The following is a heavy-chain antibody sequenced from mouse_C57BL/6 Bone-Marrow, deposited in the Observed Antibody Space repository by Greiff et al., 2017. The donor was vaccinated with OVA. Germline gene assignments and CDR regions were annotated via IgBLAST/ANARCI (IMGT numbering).Heavy chain of an antibody. Sequence: EVKLVESGGGLVKPGGSLKLSCAASGFTFSDYGMHWVRQAPEKGLEWVAYISSGSSTIYYADTVKGRFTISRDNAKNTLFLQMTSLRSEDTAMYYCATDSSGYFDYWGQGTTLTVSS. CDR2: ISSGSSTI. D-gene: IGHD3-2*02. CDR1: GFTFSDYG. V-gene: IGHV5-17*01. CDR3: ATDSSGYFDY. J-gene: IGHJ2*01.